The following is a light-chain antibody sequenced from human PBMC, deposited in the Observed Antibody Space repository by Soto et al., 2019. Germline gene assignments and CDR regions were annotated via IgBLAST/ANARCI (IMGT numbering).Light chain of an antibody. Sequence: QPALTQPPSASGTPGQRVTISCSGSSSNIGTNTVNWYQQFPRSAPKLLMYSSNQRPSGVPDRFSGSKSGTSASLAISGLQSEDEADYYCAAWDGSLNVVLFGGGTKLTVL. CDR3: AAWDGSLNVVL. CDR2: SSN. CDR1: SSNIGTNT. J-gene: IGLJ3*02. V-gene: IGLV1-44*01.